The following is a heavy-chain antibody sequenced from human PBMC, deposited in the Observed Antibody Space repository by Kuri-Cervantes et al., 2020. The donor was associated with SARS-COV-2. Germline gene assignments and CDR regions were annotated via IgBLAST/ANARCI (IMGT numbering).Heavy chain of an antibody. D-gene: IGHD3-10*01. CDR2: VKTNSGNT. J-gene: IGHJ3*02. Sequence: ASVKVSCKAPESTFPNYDINWVRQATGQGLEWMGMVKTNSGNTLYAQIFQGRVTMTRDTSTSTVYMELSSLRSEDTAVYYCARARSGTIDAFDIWGQGTMVTVSS. CDR1: ESTFPNYD. CDR3: ARARSGTIDAFDI. V-gene: IGHV1-8*01.